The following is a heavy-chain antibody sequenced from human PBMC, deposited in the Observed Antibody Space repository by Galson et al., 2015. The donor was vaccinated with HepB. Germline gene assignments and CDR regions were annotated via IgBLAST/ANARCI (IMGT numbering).Heavy chain of an antibody. CDR2: IYTSEST. CDR1: GGSISSGRYY. D-gene: IGHD3-22*01. CDR3: ARLYYESSGYYRAGDY. Sequence: VQLQESGPGLVKPSETLSLTCTVSGGSISSGRYYWSWIRPPAGKGLGWIGRIYTSESTNYNPTLKNRVTMSVETAKNQFSLKLSSVTAADTAVYYCARLYYESSGYYRAGDYWGQGTLVTVSS. V-gene: IGHV4-61*02. J-gene: IGHJ4*02.